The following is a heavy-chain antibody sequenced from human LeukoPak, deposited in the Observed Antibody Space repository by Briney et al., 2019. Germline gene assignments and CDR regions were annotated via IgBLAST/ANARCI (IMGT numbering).Heavy chain of an antibody. D-gene: IGHD3-10*01. CDR2: ISAYNGNT. J-gene: IGHJ4*02. CDR3: ARDGYSVVRGEIDY. Sequence: ASVKASCKASGYTFTSYGISWVRQATGQGLEWMGWISAYNGNTNYAQKLQGRVTMTTDTSTSTAYMELRSLRSDDTTVYYCARDGYSVVRGEIDYWGQGTLVTVSS. CDR1: GYTFTSYG. V-gene: IGHV1-18*01.